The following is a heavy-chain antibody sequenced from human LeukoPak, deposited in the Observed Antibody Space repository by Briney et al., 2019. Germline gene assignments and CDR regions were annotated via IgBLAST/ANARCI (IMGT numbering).Heavy chain of an antibody. CDR2: ISGSGGST. Sequence: GGSLRLSCAASGFTFSRYAMSWLRDAPGQGLEWVSAISGSGGSTYYADSVKRRFTISRDNSKNTLYLQMNSLRAEDTAVYYCGLAPPIYDYGDYRWGQGTLVTVSS. CDR1: GFTFSRYA. V-gene: IGHV3-23*01. CDR3: GLAPPIYDYGDYR. D-gene: IGHD4-17*01. J-gene: IGHJ5*02.